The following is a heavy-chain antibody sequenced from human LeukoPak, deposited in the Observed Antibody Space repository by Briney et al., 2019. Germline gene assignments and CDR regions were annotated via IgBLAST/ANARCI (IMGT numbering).Heavy chain of an antibody. V-gene: IGHV6-1*01. D-gene: IGHD3-10*01. CDR1: GDSVSRNTAG. J-gene: IGHJ4*02. Sequence: SQTLSLTCALSGDSVSRNTAGWNWIRQSPSRGLEWLGRTYYRSKWYSDFAPSVRNRITINPDTSKNQFSLQLNSVTPEDTAVYYCARTRYYYNSRSYGAPYYFDYWGQGTLVTVSS. CDR3: ARTRYYYNSRSYGAPYYFDY. CDR2: TYYRSKWYS.